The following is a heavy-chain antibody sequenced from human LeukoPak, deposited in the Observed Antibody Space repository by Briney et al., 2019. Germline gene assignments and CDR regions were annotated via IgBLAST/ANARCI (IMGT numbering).Heavy chain of an antibody. D-gene: IGHD3-22*01. CDR1: GFTFSSYS. CDR2: ISSSSSTI. Sequence: GGSLRLSCAASGFTFSSYSMNWVRQAPGKGLEWVSYISSSSSTIYYADSVKGRFTISRDNAKNSLYLQMNSLRAEDTAVYYCAREMGSSGYYWWGQGTPVTVSS. CDR3: AREMGSSGYYW. J-gene: IGHJ4*02. V-gene: IGHV3-48*01.